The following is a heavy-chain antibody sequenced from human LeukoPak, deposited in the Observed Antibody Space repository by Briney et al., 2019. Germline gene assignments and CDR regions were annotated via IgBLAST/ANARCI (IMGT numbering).Heavy chain of an antibody. CDR1: GFTFSSYA. Sequence: GGSLRLSCAASGFTFSSYAMSWVRQAPGRGLEWVSAISGSGGSTYYADSVKGRFTISRDNSKNTLYLQMNSLRAEDTAVYYCAKDGGSGTSHFDYWGQGTLVTVSS. V-gene: IGHV3-23*01. CDR2: ISGSGGST. J-gene: IGHJ4*02. CDR3: AKDGGSGTSHFDY. D-gene: IGHD3-10*01.